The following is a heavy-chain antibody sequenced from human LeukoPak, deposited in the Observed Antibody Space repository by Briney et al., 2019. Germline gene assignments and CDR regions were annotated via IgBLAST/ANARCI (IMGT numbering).Heavy chain of an antibody. V-gene: IGHV4-31*03. CDR3: TRDKRDSGYDSPAYYYGMDV. J-gene: IGHJ6*02. Sequence: SETLSLTCTVSGGSISSGGYYWSWIRRHPGKGLEWIGYIYYSGSTSYNPSLKSRVTISVDTSKNQFSLRLSSVTAADTAVYYCTRDKRDSGYDSPAYYYGMDVWGQGTTVTVSS. CDR2: IYYSGST. D-gene: IGHD5-12*01. CDR1: GGSISSGGYY.